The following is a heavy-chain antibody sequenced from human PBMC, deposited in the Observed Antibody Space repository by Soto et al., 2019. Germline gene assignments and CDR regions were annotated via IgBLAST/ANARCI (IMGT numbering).Heavy chain of an antibody. J-gene: IGHJ5*02. V-gene: IGHV1-18*01. CDR2: ISAYTDDP. CDR3: ARVIPGAEAWFDP. D-gene: IGHD2-2*01. Sequence: QVQLLQSAAEVKKPGASVKVSCKASGYTFTNFGVTWVRQAPGLGLEWMGWISAYTDDPNYAQKFQGRVTMTIDTSTCTAYMDLRSLTSDDTAVYYCARVIPGAEAWFDPWGQGTLVTVSS. CDR1: GYTFTNFG.